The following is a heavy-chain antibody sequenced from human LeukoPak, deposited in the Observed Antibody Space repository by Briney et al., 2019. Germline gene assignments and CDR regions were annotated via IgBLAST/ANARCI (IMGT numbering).Heavy chain of an antibody. D-gene: IGHD2-15*01. J-gene: IGHJ4*02. V-gene: IGHV3-15*01. CDR1: GFTFSNAW. CDR3: TTSYVVVVAATLYVDY. CDR2: IKSKTDGGTT. Sequence: GGSLRLSCAASGFTFSNAWMSWVRQAPGKGLEWVGRIKSKTDGGTTDYAAPVKGRFTISRDDSKNTLYLQMNSLKTEDTAVYYCTTSYVVVVAATLYVDYWGQGTLVTVSS.